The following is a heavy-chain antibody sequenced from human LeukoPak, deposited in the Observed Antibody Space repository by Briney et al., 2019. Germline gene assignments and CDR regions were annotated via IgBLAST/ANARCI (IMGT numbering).Heavy chain of an antibody. Sequence: PSETLSLNCTVSGGSISSGSYYWSWIRQPAGKGLEWIGRIYTSGSTNYNPSLKSRVTISVDTSKNQFSLKLSSVTAADTAVYYCASGLRYFDLYYWGQGTLVTVSS. CDR2: IYTSGST. CDR3: ASGLRYFDLYY. V-gene: IGHV4-61*02. D-gene: IGHD3-9*01. CDR1: GGSISSGSYY. J-gene: IGHJ4*02.